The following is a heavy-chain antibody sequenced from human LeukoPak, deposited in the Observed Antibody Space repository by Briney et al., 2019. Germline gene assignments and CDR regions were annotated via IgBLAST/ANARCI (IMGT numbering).Heavy chain of an antibody. Sequence: ASVKVSCKASGYTFTSSDINWARQATGQGLEWRGWMNSKSGNRRYAQTFQGRVTMTRDTSISTAYMELSGLTSEDTAVYYCARGRRPYGDYVAPDYWGEVTLVTVSS. J-gene: IGHJ4*02. V-gene: IGHV1-8*01. CDR2: MNSKSGNR. CDR3: ARGRRPYGDYVAPDY. CDR1: GYTFTSSD. D-gene: IGHD4-17*01.